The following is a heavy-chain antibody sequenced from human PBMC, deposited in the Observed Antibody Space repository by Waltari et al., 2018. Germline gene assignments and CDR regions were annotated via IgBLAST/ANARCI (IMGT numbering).Heavy chain of an antibody. V-gene: IGHV4-39*01. CDR1: GGSISSSSYY. CDR3: ARRGGSTVVTPSNWYFDL. D-gene: IGHD4-17*01. CDR2: IYYSGST. Sequence: QLQLQESGPGLVKPSETLSLTCTVSGGSISSSSYYWGWIRQPPGKGLEWIGSIYYSGSTSYNPSRKRRVTISVDTSKNQFYLKRSSVTAADTAVYYCARRGGSTVVTPSNWYFDLWGRGTLVTVSS. J-gene: IGHJ2*01.